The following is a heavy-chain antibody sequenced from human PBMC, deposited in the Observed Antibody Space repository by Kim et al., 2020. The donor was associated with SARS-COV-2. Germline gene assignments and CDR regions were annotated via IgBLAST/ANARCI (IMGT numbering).Heavy chain of an antibody. D-gene: IGHD3-22*01. CDR3: ARDYDSSGYYPDAFDI. Sequence: GGSLRLSCAASGFTFSSYAMHWVRQAPGKGLEYVSAISSNGGSTYYANSVKGRFTISRDNSKNTLYLQMGSLRAEDMAVYYCARDYDSSGYYPDAFDIWGQGTRVTVSS. V-gene: IGHV3-64*01. J-gene: IGHJ3*02. CDR1: GFTFSSYA. CDR2: ISSNGGST.